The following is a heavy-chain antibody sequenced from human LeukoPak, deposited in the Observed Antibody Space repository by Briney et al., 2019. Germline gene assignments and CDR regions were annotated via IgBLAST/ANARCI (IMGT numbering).Heavy chain of an antibody. CDR3: ARLPHYGGNPRSFY. V-gene: IGHV4-39*01. D-gene: IGHD4-23*01. Sequence: PSETLSLTCSVSGDSISSSSHYWAWIRLPPGKALEWIGHVFYSGSTEYNPSLRSRVTISVDTSKNQFSLKLSSVTAADTAVYYCARLPHYGGNPRSFYWGQGTLVTVSS. CDR1: GDSISSSSHY. J-gene: IGHJ4*02. CDR2: VFYSGST.